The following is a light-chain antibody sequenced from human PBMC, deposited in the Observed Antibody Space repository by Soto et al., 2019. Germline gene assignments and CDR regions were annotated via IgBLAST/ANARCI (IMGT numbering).Light chain of an antibody. CDR3: QQYNVWPLT. CDR1: QSVSSN. J-gene: IGKJ4*01. CDR2: VAS. V-gene: IGKV3-15*01. Sequence: EIVMTQSPATLSVSPGETATLSCRASQSVSSNLAWYQQQPGQTPKLLIYVASTRATGIPARFGGSGSGTEFTLTISSLQSEDFAVYYCQQYNVWPLTFGGGAKVEFK.